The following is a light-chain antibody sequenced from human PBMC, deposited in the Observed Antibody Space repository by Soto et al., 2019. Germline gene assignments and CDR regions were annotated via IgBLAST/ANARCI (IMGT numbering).Light chain of an antibody. V-gene: IGKV1-39*01. J-gene: IGKJ1*01. CDR1: QSISSY. CDR2: AAS. CDR3: QQSYSTPWT. Sequence: DIQMTQSPSSLSASLGDRVTITCRASQSISSYLNWYQQKPGKAPNLLIYAASSLQSGVPSRFSGSGSGTDFTLTISSLQPEDFATYYCQQSYSTPWTFGQGTKVEIK.